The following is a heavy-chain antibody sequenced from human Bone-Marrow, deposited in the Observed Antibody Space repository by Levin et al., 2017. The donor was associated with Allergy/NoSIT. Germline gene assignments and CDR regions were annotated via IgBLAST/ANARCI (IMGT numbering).Heavy chain of an antibody. J-gene: IGHJ6*03. D-gene: IGHD4-17*01. CDR3: ARDQVDYGELIYYYYYMDV. V-gene: IGHV3-66*02. CDR2: IYSGGST. CDR1: GFTVSSNY. Sequence: GGSLRLSCAASGFTVSSNYMSWVRQAPGKGLEWVSVIYSGGSTYYADSVKGRFTISRDNSKNTLYLQMNSLRAEDTAVYYCARDQVDYGELIYYYYYMDVWGKGTTVTVSS.